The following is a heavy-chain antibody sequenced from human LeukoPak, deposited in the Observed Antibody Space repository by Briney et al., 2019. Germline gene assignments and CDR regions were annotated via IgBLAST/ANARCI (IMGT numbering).Heavy chain of an antibody. CDR1: GFPFAYYG. D-gene: IGHD3-10*01. Sequence: GGSLRLSCAASGFPFAYYGMTWVRQAPGKGLEWVSAISGSGGSTYYADSVKGRFTISRDNSKNTLYLQMNSLRAEDTAIYYCAKDQTWGDSGRYLGINFDYWGQGALVTVSS. J-gene: IGHJ4*02. CDR3: AKDQTWGDSGRYLGINFDY. CDR2: ISGSGGST. V-gene: IGHV3-23*01.